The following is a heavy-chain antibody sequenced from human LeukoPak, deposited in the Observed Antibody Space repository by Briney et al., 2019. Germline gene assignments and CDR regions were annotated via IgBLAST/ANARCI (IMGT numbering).Heavy chain of an antibody. CDR3: ARGRITMVRGAQDYYYGMDV. V-gene: IGHV3-48*02. CDR2: ISSSSSTI. D-gene: IGHD3-10*01. Sequence: GGSLRLSCAASGFTFSSYSMNWVRQAPGKGLEWVSYISSSSSTIYYADSVKGRFTISRDNAKNSLYLQMNSLRDEDTAVYYCARGRITMVRGAQDYYYGMDVRGQGTTVTVSS. CDR1: GFTFSSYS. J-gene: IGHJ6*02.